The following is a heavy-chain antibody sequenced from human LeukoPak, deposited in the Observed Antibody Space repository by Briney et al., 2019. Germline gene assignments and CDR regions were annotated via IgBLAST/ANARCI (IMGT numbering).Heavy chain of an antibody. V-gene: IGHV3-7*01. Sequence: GGSLRLSCAASGFTFSSYWMSWVRQAPGKGLEWVAYIKQDGSEQSYVDSVKGRFTISRDNAKNSLYLQMNSLRAEDTAVYYCARDPRHYSDLYYFDYWGQGTLVTVSS. CDR3: ARDPRHYSDLYYFDY. CDR2: IKQDGSEQ. CDR1: GFTFSSYW. J-gene: IGHJ4*02. D-gene: IGHD3-22*01.